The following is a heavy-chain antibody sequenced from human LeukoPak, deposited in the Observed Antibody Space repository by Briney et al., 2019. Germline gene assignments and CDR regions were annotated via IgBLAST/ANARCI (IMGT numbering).Heavy chain of an antibody. J-gene: IGHJ3*02. CDR2: IYYSGST. CDR1: GGSISSGVYY. Sequence: SETLSLTCAVSGGSISSGVYYWSWIRQHPGKGLEWIGYIYYSGSTYYNPSLKSRVTISVDTSKNQFSLKLSSVTAADTAVYYCARDDAFDIWGQGTMVTVSS. CDR3: ARDDAFDI. V-gene: IGHV4-31*11.